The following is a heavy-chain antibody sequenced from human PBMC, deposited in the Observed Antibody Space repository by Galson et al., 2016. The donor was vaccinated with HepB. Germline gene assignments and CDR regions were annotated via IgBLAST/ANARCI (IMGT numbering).Heavy chain of an antibody. D-gene: IGHD2-8*01. J-gene: IGHJ4*02. CDR1: GYSFTNYW. CDR3: ARHATYLYYFDY. V-gene: IGHV5-51*01. Sequence: QSGAEVKKPGQSLKISCKSSGYSFTNYWIGWVCQMPGKGPEWMGIIYPGDSDTRYSPSFQGQVTFSVDKSTNTAYLQWSRLKTSDTAVYYCARHATYLYYFDYWGQGTLVTVSS. CDR2: IYPGDSDT.